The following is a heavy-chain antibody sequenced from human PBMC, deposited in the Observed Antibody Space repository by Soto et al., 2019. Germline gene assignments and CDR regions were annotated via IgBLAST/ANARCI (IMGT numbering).Heavy chain of an antibody. CDR3: AIGRSAEGLYGMDV. CDR1: GGSFSGYY. CDR2: INHSGST. V-gene: IGHV4-34*01. D-gene: IGHD6-19*01. Sequence: QVQLQQWGAGLLKPSETLSLTCAVYGGSFSGYYWSWIRQPPGKGLEWFGEINHSGSTNYNPTLKSRVTISVDTSKNQFSRKLSSVTAADTAVYYCAIGRSAEGLYGMDVWGQGTTVTVSS. J-gene: IGHJ6*02.